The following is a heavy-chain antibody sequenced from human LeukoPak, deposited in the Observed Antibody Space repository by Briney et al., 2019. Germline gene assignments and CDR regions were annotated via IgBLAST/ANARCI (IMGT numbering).Heavy chain of an antibody. D-gene: IGHD3-9*01. CDR2: IKQDGSEK. Sequence: GGSLRLSCAASGFTLSSYAMSWVRQAPGKGLEWVATIKQDGSEKYYGDSVKGRFSISRDNSKNTLYLQMNSLRAEDTAVYYCAKGRRYNILTGHYVSEVDPWGQGTLVTVSS. V-gene: IGHV3-7*01. CDR1: GFTLSSYA. CDR3: AKGRRYNILTGHYVSEVDP. J-gene: IGHJ5*02.